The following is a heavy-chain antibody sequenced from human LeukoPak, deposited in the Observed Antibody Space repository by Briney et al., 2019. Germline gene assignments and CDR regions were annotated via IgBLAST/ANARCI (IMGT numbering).Heavy chain of an antibody. V-gene: IGHV4-34*01. CDR1: GGSFSGYY. J-gene: IGHJ6*03. D-gene: IGHD4-17*01. Sequence: RSSETLSLTCAVYGGSFSGYYWGWIRQPPGKGLEWIGSIYYSGSTYYNPSLKSRVTISVDTSKNQFSLKLSSVTAADTAVYYCAREPPSTVSHDPYAHYYYYYYMDVWGKGTTVTISS. CDR2: IYYSGST. CDR3: AREPPSTVSHDPYAHYYYYYYMDV.